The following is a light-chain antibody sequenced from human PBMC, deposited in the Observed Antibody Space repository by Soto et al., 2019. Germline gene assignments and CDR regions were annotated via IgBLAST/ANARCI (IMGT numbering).Light chain of an antibody. CDR1: QSLSSNY. CDR3: QQYDTSPRT. J-gene: IGKJ1*01. CDR2: GAS. V-gene: IGKV3-20*01. Sequence: EIVLTQSPGTLSLSPGERATLSGTASQSLSSNYLAWHQPKTGQAPRLLIYGASSRATGIPDMFSGSGSGTDFTLTITRLEPEDFAVYYCQQYDTSPRTFGQGTKVEIK.